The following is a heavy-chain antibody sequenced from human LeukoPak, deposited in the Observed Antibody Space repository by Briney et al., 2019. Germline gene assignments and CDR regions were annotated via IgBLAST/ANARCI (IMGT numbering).Heavy chain of an antibody. V-gene: IGHV7-4-1*02. CDR1: GYTFTKYG. Sequence: ASVKVSCTASGYTFTKYGVYWVRQAPGQGLEWMGWINTDTGNPTYAQGFTGRFVFSLDTSVSTTYLQISSLKPEATAVYYCARGIGIGTVLMVHGNMDVWGKGTTVTVSS. J-gene: IGHJ6*03. D-gene: IGHD2-8*01. CDR2: INTDTGNP. CDR3: ARGIGIGTVLMVHGNMDV.